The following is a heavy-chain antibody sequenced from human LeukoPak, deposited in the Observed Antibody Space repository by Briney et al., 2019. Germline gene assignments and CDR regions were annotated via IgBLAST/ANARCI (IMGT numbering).Heavy chain of an antibody. J-gene: IGHJ6*03. D-gene: IGHD3-10*01. CDR2: LTGSGGNT. Sequence: PGGSLRLSCAASGFTFSSYAMSWVSQAPGKGLEWVSGLTGSGGNTYYADSVKGRFTISRDNSKNTLSLQMNSLRAEDAAVYYCVKFRGIQHYNYHMDAWGKGTTVTVSS. CDR3: VKFRGIQHYNYHMDA. V-gene: IGHV3-23*01. CDR1: GFTFSSYA.